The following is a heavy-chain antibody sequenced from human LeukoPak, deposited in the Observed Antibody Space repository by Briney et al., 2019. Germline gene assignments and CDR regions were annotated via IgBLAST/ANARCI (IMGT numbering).Heavy chain of an antibody. J-gene: IGHJ6*02. D-gene: IGHD3-3*01. Sequence: GGSLRLSCAASGFTVSRNYMTWVRQAPGKGLEWVSVIYSGGSTYYADSVKGRFTISRDNSKNTLYLQMNSLRAEDTAVYYCARQNDFWSGYVWGQGTTVTVSS. V-gene: IGHV3-53*01. CDR2: IYSGGST. CDR3: ARQNDFWSGYV. CDR1: GFTVSRNY.